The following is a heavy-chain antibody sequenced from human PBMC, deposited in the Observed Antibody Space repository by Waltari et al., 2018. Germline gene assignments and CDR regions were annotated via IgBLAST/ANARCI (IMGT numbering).Heavy chain of an antibody. J-gene: IGHJ3*02. V-gene: IGHV3-23*03. Sequence: EVQLLESGGGLVQPGGSLRLSCAASGFTFSSYAMSWVRQAPGKGLEWVSVIYIGGSTYYADSVKGRFTISRDNSKNTLYLQMNSLRAEDTAVYYCAKDYGFLEWLGAFDIWGQGTMVTVSS. CDR2: IYIGGST. CDR3: AKDYGFLEWLGAFDI. D-gene: IGHD3-3*01. CDR1: GFTFSSYA.